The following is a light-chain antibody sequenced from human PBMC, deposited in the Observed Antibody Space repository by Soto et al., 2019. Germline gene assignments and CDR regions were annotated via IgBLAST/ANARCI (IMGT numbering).Light chain of an antibody. J-gene: IGLJ2*01. CDR3: ETWDSNTHVL. Sequence: QLVLTQSSSASASLGSSVKLTCTLSSGHSSYIIAWHQQQPGKAPRYLMKLEGNGNYNKASGVPDRFSGSSSGADRYRTISNLQSEDEAGYYCETWDSNTHVLFGGGTKLTVL. V-gene: IGLV4-60*03. CDR1: SGHSSYI. CDR2: LEGNGNY.